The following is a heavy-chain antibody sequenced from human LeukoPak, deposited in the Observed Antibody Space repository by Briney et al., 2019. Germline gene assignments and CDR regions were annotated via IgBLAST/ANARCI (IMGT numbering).Heavy chain of an antibody. CDR1: GFTFSSYG. Sequence: PGGSLRLSCAASGFTFSSYGMHWVRQTPGKGLEWVAFIRYDGSNKYYADSVKGRFTISRDNSKNTLYLQMNSLRAEDTAVYYRAKGEVGATHYWGQGTLVTVSS. J-gene: IGHJ4*02. V-gene: IGHV3-30*02. CDR3: AKGEVGATHY. D-gene: IGHD1-26*01. CDR2: IRYDGSNK.